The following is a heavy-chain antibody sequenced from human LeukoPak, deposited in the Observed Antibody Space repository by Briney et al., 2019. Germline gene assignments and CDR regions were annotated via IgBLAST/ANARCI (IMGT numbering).Heavy chain of an antibody. CDR1: GFTFSSYT. CDR3: TRDLMDYDVSTGLHHYYMDV. V-gene: IGHV3-74*01. J-gene: IGHJ6*02. CDR2: INGDGRNI. D-gene: IGHD3-9*01. Sequence: PGGSLRLSCVGSGFTFSSYTVNWVRQDPRKGLVWVSRINGDGRNINYADSVRGRFTISRDNAKNTLYLQMNTLRVEDTAVYYCTRDLMDYDVSTGLHHYYMDVWGQGTTVTVSS.